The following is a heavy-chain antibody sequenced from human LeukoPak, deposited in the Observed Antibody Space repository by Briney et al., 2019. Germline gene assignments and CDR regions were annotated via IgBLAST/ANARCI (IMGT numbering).Heavy chain of an antibody. D-gene: IGHD3-10*01. CDR1: GFTFSDYE. CDR3: ARDGLMVRGVILNGLCLAFDI. J-gene: IGHJ3*02. Sequence: GGSLRLSCAASGFTFSDYEMNWVRQAPGKGLEWVSSISSSSSYIYYADSVKGRFTISRDNAKNSLYLQMNSLRAEDTAVYYCARDGLMVRGVILNGLCLAFDIWGQGTMVTVSS. V-gene: IGHV3-21*01. CDR2: ISSSSSYI.